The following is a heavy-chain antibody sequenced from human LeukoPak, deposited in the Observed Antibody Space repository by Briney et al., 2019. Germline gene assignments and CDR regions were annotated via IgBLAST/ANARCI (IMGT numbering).Heavy chain of an antibody. J-gene: IGHJ5*02. CDR1: GGSISSGGYS. CDR2: IKQDGSEK. Sequence: LSLTCAVSGGSISSGGYSWSWVRQAPGKGLEWVANIKQDGSEKYYVDSVKGRFTISRDNAKNSLYLQMNSLRAEDTAVYYCAGAIDPWGQGTLVTVSS. CDR3: AGAIDP. V-gene: IGHV3-7*03.